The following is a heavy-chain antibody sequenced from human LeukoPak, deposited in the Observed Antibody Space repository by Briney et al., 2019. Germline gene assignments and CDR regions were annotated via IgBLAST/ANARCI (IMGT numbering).Heavy chain of an antibody. CDR2: INSDGSTT. J-gene: IGHJ4*02. V-gene: IGHV3-74*01. Sequence: PGGSLRLSCAASGFTFNSYWMHWVRQAPGKGLVWVSRINSDGSTTSYADSVKGRFTISRDNAKNTLHLQMNSLRAEDTAVYYCAREGPYCGGDCSYYFDYWGQGTLVTVSS. D-gene: IGHD2-21*02. CDR3: AREGPYCGGDCSYYFDY. CDR1: GFTFNSYW.